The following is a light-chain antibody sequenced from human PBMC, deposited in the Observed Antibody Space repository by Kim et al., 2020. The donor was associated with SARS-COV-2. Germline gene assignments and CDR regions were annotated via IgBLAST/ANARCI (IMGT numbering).Light chain of an antibody. Sequence: IQMTKSPSSLSASVGDRVSITCRASQSISTYLNWYRQKPGKAPKILIYAASSLQSGVPSRFSGSGSGTDFTLTINSLQPEDFATYFCQHSYSTPGTFGQGTKVDIK. CDR2: AAS. V-gene: IGKV1-39*01. J-gene: IGKJ1*01. CDR3: QHSYSTPGT. CDR1: QSISTY.